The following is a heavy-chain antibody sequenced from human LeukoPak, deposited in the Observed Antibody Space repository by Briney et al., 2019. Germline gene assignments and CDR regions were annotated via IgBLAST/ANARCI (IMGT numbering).Heavy chain of an antibody. CDR3: ARVGNSSYDSSVTKGDLDY. J-gene: IGHJ4*01. CDR2: INHSGST. CDR1: GGSFSGYY. V-gene: IGHV4-34*01. Sequence: PSETLSLTCAVYGGSFSGYYWSWIRQPPGKGLEWIGEINHSGSTNYNPSLKSRVTISVDTSKNQFSLKLSSVTAADTAVYYCARVGNSSYDSSVTKGDLDYWGHGTLVTGSS. D-gene: IGHD3-22*01.